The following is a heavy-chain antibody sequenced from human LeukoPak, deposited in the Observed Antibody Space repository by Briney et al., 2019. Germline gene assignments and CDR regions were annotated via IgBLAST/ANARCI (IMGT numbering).Heavy chain of an antibody. CDR1: GGSISGYY. CDR2: IYYSGST. Sequence: SETLSLTCTVSGGSISGYYWSWIRQPPGKGLGWIGYIYYSGSTNYNPSLKSRVTISVDTSKNQFSLKLSSVTAADTAVYYCARGYYDFWSGYYSPYYMDVWGKGTTVTVSS. V-gene: IGHV4-59*01. J-gene: IGHJ6*03. CDR3: ARGYYDFWSGYYSPYYMDV. D-gene: IGHD3-3*01.